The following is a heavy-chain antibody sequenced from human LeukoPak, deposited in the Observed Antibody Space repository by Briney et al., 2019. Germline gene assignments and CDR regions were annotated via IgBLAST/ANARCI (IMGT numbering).Heavy chain of an antibody. Sequence: GGSLKLSCAASGFTLSDSAIHWVRQASGKGLEWVGLIDRPAKSYATAYGASVGGRFTISRDDSKNTAYLQMGSLKTEDTALYYCTRDRGTYNWLDPWGQGTLVTVSS. CDR2: IDRPAKSYAT. V-gene: IGHV3-73*01. CDR3: TRDRGTYNWLDP. J-gene: IGHJ5*02. CDR1: GFTLSDSA. D-gene: IGHD1-26*01.